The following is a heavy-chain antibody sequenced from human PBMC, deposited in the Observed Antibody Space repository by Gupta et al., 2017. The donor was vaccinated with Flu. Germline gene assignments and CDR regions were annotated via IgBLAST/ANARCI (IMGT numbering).Heavy chain of an antibody. Sequence: EVQLVQSGAEVKRPGATVKISCKVSGYTFTDYYIHWMRQAPGKGLEWMGLVDPEDGETVYAEKFQGRIITTADTSTVTAYMQLSSLRSEDTAVYYCARARGNCGADCYSLRFDYWGQGTHVTVSS. CDR3: ARARGNCGADCYSLRFDY. CDR1: GYTFTDYY. D-gene: IGHD2-21*02. CDR2: VDPEDGET. J-gene: IGHJ4*02. V-gene: IGHV1-69-2*01.